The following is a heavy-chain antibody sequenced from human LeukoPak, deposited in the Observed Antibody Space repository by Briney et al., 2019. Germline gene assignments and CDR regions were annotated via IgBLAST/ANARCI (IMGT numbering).Heavy chain of an antibody. D-gene: IGHD1-26*01. J-gene: IGHJ4*02. Sequence: ASVSVSCKASGYTFTGYYMHWVRQAPGQGREWMGWINPNSGGTNYAQKFQCWVTMTRDTSTSTAYMELRSLRSDDTAVYYCARGGVGAKELFDYWGQGTLVTVSS. CDR2: INPNSGGT. CDR3: ARGGVGAKELFDY. V-gene: IGHV1-2*04. CDR1: GYTFTGYY.